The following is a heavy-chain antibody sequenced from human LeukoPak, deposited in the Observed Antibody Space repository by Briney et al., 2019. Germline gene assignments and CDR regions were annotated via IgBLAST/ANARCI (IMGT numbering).Heavy chain of an antibody. CDR3: ARRSVVVPAGVYYYYMDV. CDR1: GFTFSSYW. J-gene: IGHJ6*03. D-gene: IGHD2-2*01. Sequence: GGSLRLSCAASGFTFSSYWMHWVRQAPGKGLEWVSSISSSSSYIYYADSVKGRFTISRDNAKNSLYLQMNSLRAEDTAVYYCARRSVVVPAGVYYYYMDVWGKGTTVTVSS. CDR2: ISSSSSYI. V-gene: IGHV3-21*01.